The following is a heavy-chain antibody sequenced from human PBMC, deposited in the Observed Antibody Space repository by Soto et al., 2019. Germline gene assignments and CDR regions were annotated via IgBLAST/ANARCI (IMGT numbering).Heavy chain of an antibody. Sequence: GASVKVSCKSSGYTFTSYAIHWVRQAPGHSLEWMAGIDGDDGDTKYSQKFQGRVTITRDTSASTAYMELNSLRSEDTAVYYCARESLPTYYYDRRGNPCAFHIWG. CDR3: ARESLPTYYYDRRGNPCAFHI. J-gene: IGHJ3*02. CDR1: GYTFTSYA. V-gene: IGHV1-3*01. D-gene: IGHD3-22*01. CDR2: IDGDDGDT.